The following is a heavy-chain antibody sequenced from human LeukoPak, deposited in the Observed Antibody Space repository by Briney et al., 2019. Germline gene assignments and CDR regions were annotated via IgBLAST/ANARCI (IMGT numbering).Heavy chain of an antibody. D-gene: IGHD3-22*01. CDR2: ISYDGSNK. Sequence: PGGSLRLSCAASGFTFSSYAMHWVRQALGKGLEWVAVISYDGSNKYYADSVKGRFTISRDNSKNTLYLQMNSLRAEDTAVYYCARDQVTTIQSGIIDYWGQGTLVTVSS. V-gene: IGHV3-30-3*01. J-gene: IGHJ4*02. CDR1: GFTFSSYA. CDR3: ARDQVTTIQSGIIDY.